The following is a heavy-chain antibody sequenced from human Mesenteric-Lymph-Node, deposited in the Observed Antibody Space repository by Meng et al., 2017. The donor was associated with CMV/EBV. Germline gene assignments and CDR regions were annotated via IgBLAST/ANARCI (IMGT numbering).Heavy chain of an antibody. V-gene: IGHV3-66*02. J-gene: IGHJ4*02. Sequence: GGSLRLSCKGSGYSFTNYWIGWVRQMPGKGLEWVSLIYSGGNTFYADSVKGRFTISRDNSKNTLYLQMNSLRAEDTAVYYCARPFDSGYWGQGTLVTVSS. CDR2: IYSGGNT. CDR3: ARPFDSGY. CDR1: GYSFTNYW. D-gene: IGHD1-26*01.